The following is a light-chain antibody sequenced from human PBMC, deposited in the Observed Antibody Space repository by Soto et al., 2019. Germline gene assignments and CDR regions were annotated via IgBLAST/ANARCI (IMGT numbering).Light chain of an antibody. V-gene: IGLV2-14*01. J-gene: IGLJ2*01. CDR3: SSYTRTDTVV. CDR2: EVS. Sequence: QSVLTQPASVSGSPGQSITISCTGTSCDVGGYTYVSWYQQHPGKAPKLMIYEVSERPSGVSDRFSGSKSGNTASLTISGLQAEDEADYYCSSYTRTDTVVFGGGTKLTVL. CDR1: SCDVGGYTY.